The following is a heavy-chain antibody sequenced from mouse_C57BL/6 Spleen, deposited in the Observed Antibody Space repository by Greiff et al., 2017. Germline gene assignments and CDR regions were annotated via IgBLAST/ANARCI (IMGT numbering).Heavy chain of an antibody. J-gene: IGHJ4*01. D-gene: IGHD1-1*01. CDR2: IDPSDSYT. Sequence: VQLQQPGAELVKPGASVKLSCKASGYTFTSYWMQWVKQRPGQGLEWIGEIDPSDSYTNYNQKFKGKATLTVDTSSSTAYMQLSSLTSEDSAVYYCAREGVMTTVVAKAMDYWGQGTSVTVSS. V-gene: IGHV1-50*01. CDR1: GYTFTSYW. CDR3: AREGVMTTVVAKAMDY.